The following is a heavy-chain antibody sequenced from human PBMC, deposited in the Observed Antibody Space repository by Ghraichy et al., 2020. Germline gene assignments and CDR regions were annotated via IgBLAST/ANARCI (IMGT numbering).Heavy chain of an antibody. V-gene: IGHV3-74*01. CDR1: GFTFSSYW. D-gene: IGHD6-19*01. CDR3: VRGITVTDGLDF. Sequence: GGSLRLSCEVSGFTFSSYWMHWVRQTPGKGLVWVSRIKNDGTYTSYADSVKGRFTISRDNAKNTVYLQMNSLRTDDTAVYYCVRGITVTDGLDFWGQGTLVTVSS. J-gene: IGHJ4*02. CDR2: IKNDGTYT.